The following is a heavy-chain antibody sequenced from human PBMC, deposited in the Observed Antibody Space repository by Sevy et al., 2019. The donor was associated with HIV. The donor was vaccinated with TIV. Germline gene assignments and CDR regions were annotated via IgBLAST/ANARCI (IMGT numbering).Heavy chain of an antibody. J-gene: IGHJ4*02. CDR3: AGGGIAAACFILGYI. Sequence: ASVKVSCKASGYTFTSYAMNWVRQAPGQGLEWMGWINNNTGNPTYAQGFTGRFVFSLDTSVSTAFLQISTLNAEDTAVYYCAGGGIAAACFILGYIWGQGTLVTVSS. CDR1: GYTFTSYA. V-gene: IGHV7-4-1*02. CDR2: INNNTGNP. D-gene: IGHD6-13*01.